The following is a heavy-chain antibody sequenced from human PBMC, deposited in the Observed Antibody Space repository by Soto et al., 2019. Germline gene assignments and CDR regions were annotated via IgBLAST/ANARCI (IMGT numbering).Heavy chain of an antibody. V-gene: IGHV3-48*02. D-gene: IGHD6-19*01. CDR1: GFTFSSYT. Sequence: GGSLRLSCAASGFTFSSYTMNWVRQAPGKGLEWVSYITSSSSTIYYADSVKGRFTISRDNAKNSLYLQMNSLRDEDTAVYYCARTLAEAAYYYYYGMDVWGQGTTVTVSS. J-gene: IGHJ6*02. CDR3: ARTLAEAAYYYYYGMDV. CDR2: ITSSSSTI.